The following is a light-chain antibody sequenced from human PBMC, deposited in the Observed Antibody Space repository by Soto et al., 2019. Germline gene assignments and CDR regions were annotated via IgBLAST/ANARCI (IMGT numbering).Light chain of an antibody. CDR3: CSYAGCSIFYV. J-gene: IGLJ1*01. V-gene: IGLV2-23*01. CDR1: SSDVGSYNL. Sequence: QSVLTQPASVSGSPGQSITISCTGTSSDVGSYNLVSWYQQHPGKAPKLMIYEGSKRPSGVSNRFSGSKSGNTASLTISGLQAEDEADYYCCSYAGCSIFYVFGTGTKVTVL. CDR2: EGS.